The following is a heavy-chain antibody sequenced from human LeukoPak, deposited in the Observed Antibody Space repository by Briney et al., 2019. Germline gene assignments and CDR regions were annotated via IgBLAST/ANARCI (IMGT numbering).Heavy chain of an antibody. D-gene: IGHD1-26*01. Sequence: AASVKVSCKASGGTFSSYAISWVRQAPGQGLEWMGGIIPIFGTANYAQKFQGRVTITADESTSTAYMELSSLRSEDTAVYYCASVGYIVGPMGYWGQGTLVTVSS. J-gene: IGHJ4*02. CDR3: ASVGYIVGPMGY. CDR1: GGTFSSYA. CDR2: IIPIFGTA. V-gene: IGHV1-69*01.